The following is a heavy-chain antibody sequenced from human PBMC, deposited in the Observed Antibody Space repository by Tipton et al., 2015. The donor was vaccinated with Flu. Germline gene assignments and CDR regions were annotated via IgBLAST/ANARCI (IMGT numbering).Heavy chain of an antibody. J-gene: IGHJ5*02. CDR1: GDPISSNYY. CDR2: IFRTGST. Sequence: TLSLTCTISGDPISSNYYWGWIRQPPGKGLEWTGNIFRTGSTHRNPSLKSRVTIAIDTSKNQFSLKVFSVTAADRAVYYCARRDYSSYVSDPKSWFDPWGQGILVTVSS. CDR3: ARRDYSSYVSDPKSWFDP. V-gene: IGHV4-38-2*02. D-gene: IGHD4-11*01.